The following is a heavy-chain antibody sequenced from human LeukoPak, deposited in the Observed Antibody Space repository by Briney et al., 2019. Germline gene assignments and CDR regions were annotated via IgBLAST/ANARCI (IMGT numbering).Heavy chain of an antibody. CDR1: GYTFTGYY. V-gene: IGHV1-2*02. J-gene: IGHJ5*02. Sequence: ASVKVSCKASGYTFTGYYMHWVRQAPGQGLEWMGWINPNSGGTNYAQKFQGRVTMTRDTSISTAYMELSRLRSDDTAVYYCARVSITMVRTNWFDPWGQGTLVTVSS. D-gene: IGHD3-10*01. CDR3: ARVSITMVRTNWFDP. CDR2: INPNSGGT.